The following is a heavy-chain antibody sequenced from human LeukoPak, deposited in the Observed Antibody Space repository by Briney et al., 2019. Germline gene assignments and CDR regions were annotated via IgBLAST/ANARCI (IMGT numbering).Heavy chain of an antibody. J-gene: IGHJ4*02. CDR3: ARQTERDAYNRY. CDR2: IKQDGSEK. V-gene: IGHV3-7*05. D-gene: IGHD5-24*01. CDR1: GFTFSDYY. Sequence: GGSLRLSCAASGFTFSDYYMSWIRQAPGKGLEWVANIKQDGSEKQYVDSVKGRFTISRDNAKNSLYLQMSSLRADDTAVYYCARQTERDAYNRYWGQGTLVTVSS.